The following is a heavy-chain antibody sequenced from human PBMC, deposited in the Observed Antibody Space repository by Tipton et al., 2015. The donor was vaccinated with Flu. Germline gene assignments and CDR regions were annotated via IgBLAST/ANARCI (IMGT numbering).Heavy chain of an antibody. D-gene: IGHD2-15*01. V-gene: IGHV3-21*01. CDR2: ITSTSSQI. CDR1: GFTFGSYS. CDR3: ARFLGYCSGGSCYSTDSRYGMDV. J-gene: IGHJ6*02. Sequence: SLRLSCAASGFTFGSYSMFWVRQAPGKGLEWVSSITSTSSQINYADSVRGRFTISRDNAKYSLYLQMNILRAEDTAVYYCARFLGYCSGGSCYSTDSRYGMDVWGQGTTVTVS.